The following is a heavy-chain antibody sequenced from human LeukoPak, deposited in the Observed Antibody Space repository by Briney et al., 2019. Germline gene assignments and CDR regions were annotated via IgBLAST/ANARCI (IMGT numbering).Heavy chain of an antibody. CDR1: GYTLTELS. J-gene: IGHJ3*02. D-gene: IGHD3-3*01. V-gene: IGHV1-24*01. CDR3: ATDPRRSGYYDAFDI. Sequence: ASVKVSCKVSGYTLTELSMHWVRQAPGKGLEWMGGFDPEDGETIYAQKFQGRVTMTEDTSTDTAYMELSSLRSEDTAVYYCATDPRRSGYYDAFDIWGQGTMVTVSS. CDR2: FDPEDGET.